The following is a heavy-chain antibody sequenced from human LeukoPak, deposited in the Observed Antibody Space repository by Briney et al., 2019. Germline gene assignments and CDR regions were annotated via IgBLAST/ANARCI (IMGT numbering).Heavy chain of an antibody. CDR3: AKEWTTITNFDY. V-gene: IGHV3-21*01. CDR2: FGTRSTSI. D-gene: IGHD1-1*01. J-gene: IGHJ4*02. CDR1: GFTFSGYS. Sequence: GGSLRLSCTASGFTFSGYSMNWIRQAPGKGLEWVSSFGTRSTSIYHAGSVKGRFAISRDNAKNSLYLQMNSLRAEDTAVYYCAKEWTTITNFDYWGQGTLVTVSS.